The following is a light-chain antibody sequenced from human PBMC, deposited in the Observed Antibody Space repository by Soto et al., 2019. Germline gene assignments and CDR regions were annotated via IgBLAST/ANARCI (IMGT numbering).Light chain of an antibody. CDR3: QHLDSYPIT. J-gene: IGKJ5*01. CDR1: QGISNY. CDR2: AAS. V-gene: IGKV1-9*01. Sequence: DIQLTQSPSFLSASVGDRVTITCRASQGISNYVLWYQQKPGKAPKLLIYAASTLQSGGASRFSGSGSGTEFTLTISSLQPEDCAIYDCQHLDSYPITFGQWTRREVK.